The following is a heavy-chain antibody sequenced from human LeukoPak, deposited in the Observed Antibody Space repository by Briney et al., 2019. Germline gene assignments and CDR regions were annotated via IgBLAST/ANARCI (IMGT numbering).Heavy chain of an antibody. J-gene: IGHJ6*02. V-gene: IGHV3-7*05. CDR3: ARDPYSSTWSYGMDV. CDR1: GFTFSSYW. D-gene: IGHD6-6*01. Sequence: GGSLRLSCAASGFTFSSYWMSWVRQAPGKGLEWVANIKQDGSEEVYVDSVRGRFTISRDNAKNSLFLRMNTLRPEDTAVYYCARDPYSSTWSYGMDVWGQGTTVTVSS. CDR2: IKQDGSEE.